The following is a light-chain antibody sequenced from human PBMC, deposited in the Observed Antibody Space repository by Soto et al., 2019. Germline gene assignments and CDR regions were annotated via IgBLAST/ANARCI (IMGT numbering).Light chain of an antibody. V-gene: IGKV3-15*01. CDR1: QSVSND. J-gene: IGKJ5*01. CDR2: GAS. CDR3: QQYNKWPPIT. Sequence: DIVMTQSPATLSVSPGERATLSCRASQSVSNDLAWYQQKPGQAPRLFIYGASTRTTGIPARFSGSGSGTEFTLTISSLQSEDFAVYYCQQYNKWPPITFGQGTRLEIK.